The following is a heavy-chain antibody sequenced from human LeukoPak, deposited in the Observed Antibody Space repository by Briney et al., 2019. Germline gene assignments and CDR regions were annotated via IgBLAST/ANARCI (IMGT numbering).Heavy chain of an antibody. CDR2: INHSGST. J-gene: IGHJ4*02. Sequence: SSETLSLTCAVYGGSFSGYYWSWIRQPPGKGLEWIGEINHSGSTNYTPSLKSRVTISVDTSKNQLSLKLSSVTAADTAVYYCASALGGGTGLFDYCGQGTLVTVSS. V-gene: IGHV4-34*01. D-gene: IGHD3-16*01. CDR1: GGSFSGYY. CDR3: ASALGGGTGLFDY.